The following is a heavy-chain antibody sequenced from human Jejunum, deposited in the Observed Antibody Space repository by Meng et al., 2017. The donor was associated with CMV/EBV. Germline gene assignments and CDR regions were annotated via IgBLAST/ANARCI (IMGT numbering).Heavy chain of an antibody. CDR2: IIGSGSTT. J-gene: IGHJ4*02. CDR1: GFTFNNYA. Sequence: SGFTFNNYAMSWVRQAPGKGLEWVATIIGSGSTTYYADSVRGRFTISRDNSKNTLYLQMNSLRGEDTAVFYCAKDGGETVAGTTFDYWGQGTLVTVSS. CDR3: AKDGGETVAGTTFDY. D-gene: IGHD6-19*01. V-gene: IGHV3-23*01.